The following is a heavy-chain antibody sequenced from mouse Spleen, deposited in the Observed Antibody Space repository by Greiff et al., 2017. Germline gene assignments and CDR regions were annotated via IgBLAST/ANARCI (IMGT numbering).Heavy chain of an antibody. V-gene: IGHV5-9*04. J-gene: IGHJ2*01. Sequence: EVQVVDSGGGLVKPGGSLKLSCAASGFTFSSYTMSWVRQTPAKRLEWVATISSGGGNTYYPDSVKGRFTISRDNARNTLYLQRSSLRSEETAMYYCARGRYYGDSPYYFDYWGQGTTLTVSS. CDR1: GFTFSSYT. D-gene: IGHD2-13*01. CDR3: ARGRYYGDSPYYFDY. CDR2: ISSGGGNT.